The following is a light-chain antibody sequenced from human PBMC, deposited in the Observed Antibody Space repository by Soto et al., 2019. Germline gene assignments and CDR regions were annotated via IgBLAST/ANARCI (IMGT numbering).Light chain of an antibody. Sequence: QSVLTQPPSVSGAPGRGVTISCTGSSSDIGAGYDVHWYQQLPGTAPKLLIYSTSTRPSGVPDRFSASKSGTSASLAIPGLQAEDEADYYCQSYDSSLSAYVFGPGTKVTVL. CDR3: QSYDSSLSAYV. V-gene: IGLV1-40*01. CDR2: STS. J-gene: IGLJ1*01. CDR1: SSDIGAGYD.